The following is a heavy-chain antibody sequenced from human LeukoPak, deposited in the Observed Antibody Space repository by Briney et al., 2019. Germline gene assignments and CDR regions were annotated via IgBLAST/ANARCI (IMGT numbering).Heavy chain of an antibody. J-gene: IGHJ4*02. CDR2: IVNSGGST. CDR1: GFTFSNYA. CDR3: AQDRAGYSYGMFDS. Sequence: AGGSLRLSCVASGFTFSNYAMSWVRQAPGKGLEGVSGIVNSGGSTYYADSVRGRLTISRDNSKKTVYLQMSSLRGDDTAISYCAQDRAGYSYGMFDSWGQGTLVTVSS. D-gene: IGHD5-18*01. V-gene: IGHV3-23*01.